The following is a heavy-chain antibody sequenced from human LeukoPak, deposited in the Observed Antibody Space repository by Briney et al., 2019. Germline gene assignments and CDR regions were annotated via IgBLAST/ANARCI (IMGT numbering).Heavy chain of an antibody. Sequence: PGGSLRLSCAASGFTFSSYSMNWVRQAPGKGLEWVSSISSSSSYIYYADSVKGRFTISRDNAKNSLYLQMNSLRAEDTAVYYCARARPYYYDSSGYYDYFDYWGQGTLVTVSS. CDR2: ISSSSSYI. V-gene: IGHV3-21*01. CDR3: ARARPYYYDSSGYYDYFDY. J-gene: IGHJ4*02. D-gene: IGHD3-22*01. CDR1: GFTFSSYS.